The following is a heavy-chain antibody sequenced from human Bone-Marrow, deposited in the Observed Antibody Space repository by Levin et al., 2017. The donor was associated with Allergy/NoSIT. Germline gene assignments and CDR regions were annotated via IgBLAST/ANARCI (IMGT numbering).Heavy chain of an antibody. J-gene: IGHJ3*02. CDR3: ARGDPTVIYAFDI. CDR1: GFTFSSYG. Sequence: LAGGSLRLSCAASGFTFSSYGMHWVRQAPGKGLEWVAVIWYDGSNKYYADSVKGRFTISRDNSKNTLYLQMNSLRAEDTAVYYCARGDPTVIYAFDIWGQGTMVTVSS. D-gene: IGHD4-17*01. V-gene: IGHV3-33*01. CDR2: IWYDGSNK.